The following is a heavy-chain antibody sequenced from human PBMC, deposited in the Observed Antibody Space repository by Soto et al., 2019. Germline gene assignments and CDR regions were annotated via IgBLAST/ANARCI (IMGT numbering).Heavy chain of an antibody. J-gene: IGHJ4*02. V-gene: IGHV1-2*04. Sequence: ASVKVSCKASGYIFTGYYMHWVRQAPGQGLEWMGWINPNSGDTNYTQKFQGWITMTRDTSISTAYMELSRLRSDDTAVYYCATSRISIAVAGETEYYFDYWGQGTPVTVSS. CDR1: GYIFTGYY. CDR3: ATSRISIAVAGETEYYFDY. CDR2: INPNSGDT. D-gene: IGHD6-19*01.